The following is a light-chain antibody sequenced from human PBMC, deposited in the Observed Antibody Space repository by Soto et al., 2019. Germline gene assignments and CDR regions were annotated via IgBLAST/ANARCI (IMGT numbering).Light chain of an antibody. CDR3: CSYTSSVANV. CDR1: SSDVGGYNY. V-gene: IGLV2-14*01. Sequence: QSALTQPASVSGSPGQSITLSCTGTSSDVGGYNYVSWYQQHPGEAPKLMIYDVTNRPSGVSNRFSGSKSGNTASLTISGLQAEDEADYYCCSYTSSVANVFGTGTKLTVL. J-gene: IGLJ1*01. CDR2: DVT.